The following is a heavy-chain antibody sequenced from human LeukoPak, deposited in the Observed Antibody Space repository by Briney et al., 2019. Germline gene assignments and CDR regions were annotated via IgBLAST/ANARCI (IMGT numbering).Heavy chain of an antibody. CDR3: ARASSYYDILTGPLAVGYMDV. D-gene: IGHD3-9*01. V-gene: IGHV4-34*01. J-gene: IGHJ6*03. Sequence: KPSETLSLTCAVYGGSFSGYYWSWIRQPPGKGLGWIGEINHGGSTNYNPCLKSRVTISVDTSKNQFSLKLSSVTAADTAVYYCARASSYYDILTGPLAVGYMDVWGKGTTVTVSS. CDR2: INHGGST. CDR1: GGSFSGYY.